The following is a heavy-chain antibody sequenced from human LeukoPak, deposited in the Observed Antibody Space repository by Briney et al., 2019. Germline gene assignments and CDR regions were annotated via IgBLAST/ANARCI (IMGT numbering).Heavy chain of an antibody. CDR1: GFTFSSYA. CDR3: ARDLVHSDYYDSSGYDAPAY. V-gene: IGHV3-30*04. CDR2: ISYDGSNK. J-gene: IGHJ4*02. Sequence: GGSLRLSCAASGFTFSSYAMHWVRQAPGKGLEGGAVISYDGSNKYYADSVKGRFTISRDNSKNTLYLQMNSLRAEDTAVYYCARDLVHSDYYDSSGYDAPAYWGQGTLVTVSS. D-gene: IGHD3-22*01.